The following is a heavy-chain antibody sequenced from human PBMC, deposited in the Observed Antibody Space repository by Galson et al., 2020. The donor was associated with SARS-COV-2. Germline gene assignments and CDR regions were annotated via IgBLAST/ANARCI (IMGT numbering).Heavy chain of an antibody. V-gene: IGHV3-23*01. CDR2: IDGIGDRT. D-gene: IGHD3-22*01. CDR3: TKGLLTSGYPGGSDY. J-gene: IGHJ4*02. CDR1: GFTFTNFA. Sequence: GESLKISCVASGFTFTNFALSWVRQVPGKGLEWVSAIDGIGDRTFYADSVKGRFTISRDNSKNSLYLQMNSLGAEDTAIYYRTKGLLTSGYPGGSDYLGQGTLGPVSS.